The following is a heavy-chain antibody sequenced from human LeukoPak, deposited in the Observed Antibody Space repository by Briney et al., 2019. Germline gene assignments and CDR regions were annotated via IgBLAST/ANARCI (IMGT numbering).Heavy chain of an antibody. CDR3: ARVKYYYDSSGYYFIDY. CDR2: INPNSGGI. J-gene: IGHJ4*02. V-gene: IGHV1-2*06. CDR1: GYTFTGYY. Sequence: GASVKVSCKASGYTFTGYYMHWVRQAPGQGLEWMGRINPNSGGINYAQKLQGRVTMTRDTSISTAYMELSRLRSDDTAVYYCARVKYYYDSSGYYFIDYWGQGTLVTVSS. D-gene: IGHD3-22*01.